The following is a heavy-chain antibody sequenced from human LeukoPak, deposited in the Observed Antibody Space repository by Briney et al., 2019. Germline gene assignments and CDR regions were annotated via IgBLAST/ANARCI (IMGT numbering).Heavy chain of an antibody. J-gene: IGHJ6*02. CDR3: ARYFGDPQGMDV. D-gene: IGHD3-10*01. Sequence: TGGSLGLSCAASGFTFSTYSMSWVRQAPGKGLEWVSYISGSSDAIYYADSVKGRFTISRDNAKNSLYLQMNSLRDEDMAVYYCARYFGDPQGMDVWGQGTTVTVSS. V-gene: IGHV3-48*02. CDR2: ISGSSDAI. CDR1: GFTFSTYS.